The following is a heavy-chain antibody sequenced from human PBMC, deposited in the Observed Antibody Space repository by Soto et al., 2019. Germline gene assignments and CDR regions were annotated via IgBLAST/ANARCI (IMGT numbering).Heavy chain of an antibody. J-gene: IGHJ4*02. Sequence: EVQLLESGGGLVQPGGSLRLSCAASGFTFSSYAMRWVRQAPVKGLEWVSAISGSGGSTYYADSVKGRFTISRDKSKNTLYLQMDRLRAEDTAVYYCARRGSGSYYDYWGQGTLVTVSS. V-gene: IGHV3-23*01. D-gene: IGHD1-26*01. CDR2: ISGSGGST. CDR1: GFTFSSYA. CDR3: ARRGSGSYYDY.